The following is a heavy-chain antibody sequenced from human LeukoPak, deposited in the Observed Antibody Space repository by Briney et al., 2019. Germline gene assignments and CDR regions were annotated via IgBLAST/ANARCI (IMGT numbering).Heavy chain of an antibody. CDR2: INHSGST. J-gene: IGHJ4*02. CDR3: ARGPGATLGRFDY. Sequence: SETLSLTCAVYGGSFSGYYWSWIHQPPGKGLEWIGEINHSGSTNYNPSLKSRVTISVDTSKNQFSLKLSSVTAADTAVYYCARGPGATLGRFDYWGQGTLVTVSS. CDR1: GGSFSGYY. V-gene: IGHV4-34*01. D-gene: IGHD1-26*01.